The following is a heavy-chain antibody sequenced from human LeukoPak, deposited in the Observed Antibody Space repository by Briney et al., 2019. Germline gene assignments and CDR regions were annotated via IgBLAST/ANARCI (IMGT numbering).Heavy chain of an antibody. CDR1: GFTFDSYA. CDR2: IDATGVAT. J-gene: IGHJ4*02. V-gene: IGHV3-23*01. CDR3: ARDDDWNYEAY. D-gene: IGHD1-7*01. Sequence: GGSLRLSCTASGFTFDSYAMSWVRQAPGKGLEWVSAIDATGVATWYPDSVKGRFTISRDKSKNTVYLQMNSLRVEDTALYYCARDDDWNYEAYWGQGTLVTVSS.